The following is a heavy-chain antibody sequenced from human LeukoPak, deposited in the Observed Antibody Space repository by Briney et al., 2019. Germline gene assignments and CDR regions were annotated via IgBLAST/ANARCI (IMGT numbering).Heavy chain of an antibody. J-gene: IGHJ6*03. CDR2: IKQDGSEN. Sequence: GGSLRLSCAASGFTFSSYWMSWVRQAPGKGLEWVANIKQDGSENHYVDSVKGRCTIFRDNAKNSLYLQMNSLRAEDTAVYYCATIPHCSSTSCRDYYYYYYMDVWGKGTTVTVSS. V-gene: IGHV3-7*01. CDR1: GFTFSSYW. CDR3: ATIPHCSSTSCRDYYYYYYMDV. D-gene: IGHD2-2*01.